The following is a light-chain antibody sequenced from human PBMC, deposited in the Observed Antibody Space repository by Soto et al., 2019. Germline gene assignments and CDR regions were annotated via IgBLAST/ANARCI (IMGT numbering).Light chain of an antibody. J-gene: IGKJ1*01. CDR1: QSVSSW. CDR3: QQLNSYPQT. V-gene: IGKV1-5*01. CDR2: AAS. Sequence: DIQMTQSLSTLSASACARVTITCRASQSVSSWLAWYQQKPGKAPKLLIYAASSLQSGVPSRFSGSGSGTEFTLTISSLQPEDFATYYCQQLNSYPQTFGQGTKVDIK.